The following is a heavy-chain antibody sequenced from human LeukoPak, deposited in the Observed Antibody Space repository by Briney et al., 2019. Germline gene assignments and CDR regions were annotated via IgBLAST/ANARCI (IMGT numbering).Heavy chain of an antibody. J-gene: IGHJ4*02. CDR1: GDSVSSNNAA. Sequence: PSQTLSLTCAISGDSVSSNNAAWNWFRQSPSRGLEWLGRTYYGSKWSYDYADSVKSRITINPDTAKNQFSLQLSSVTPEDTAIYYCAKEGAGMIDWGQGTLVTVSS. CDR2: TYYGSKWSY. D-gene: IGHD1-1*01. V-gene: IGHV6-1*01. CDR3: AKEGAGMID.